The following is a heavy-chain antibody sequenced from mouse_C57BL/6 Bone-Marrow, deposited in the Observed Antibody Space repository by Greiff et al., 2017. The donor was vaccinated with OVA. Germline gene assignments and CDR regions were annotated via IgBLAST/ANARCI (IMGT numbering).Heavy chain of an antibody. Sequence: VQLQQSGPELVKPGASVKISCKASGYAFSSSWMNWVKQRPGKGLEWIGRIYPGDGDTNYNGKFKGQATLTADKSSSTAYMQLSSLTSEDSAVYFCAIYYDYSYWGQGTLVTVSA. CDR2: IYPGDGDT. CDR1: GYAFSSSW. J-gene: IGHJ3*01. V-gene: IGHV1-82*01. CDR3: AIYYDYSY. D-gene: IGHD2-4*01.